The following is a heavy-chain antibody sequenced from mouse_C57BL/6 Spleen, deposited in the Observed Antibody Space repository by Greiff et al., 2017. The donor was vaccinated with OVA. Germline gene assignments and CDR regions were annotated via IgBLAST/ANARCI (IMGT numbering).Heavy chain of an antibody. D-gene: IGHD1-1*01. CDR2: IDPSDSET. J-gene: IGHJ2*01. CDR3: ARGTTTVVANFDY. CDR1: GYTFTSYW. Sequence: QVQLQQPGAELVRPGSSVKLSCKASGYTFTSYWMHWVKQRPIQGLEWIGNIDPSDSETHYNQKFKDKATLTVDKSSSTAYMQLRSLTSEDSAVYYCARGTTTVVANFDYWGQGTTLTVSS. V-gene: IGHV1-52*01.